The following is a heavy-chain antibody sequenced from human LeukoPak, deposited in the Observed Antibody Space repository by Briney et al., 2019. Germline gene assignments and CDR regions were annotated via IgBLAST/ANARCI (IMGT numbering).Heavy chain of an antibody. J-gene: IGHJ2*01. Sequence: SVKVSCKASGGTFSSYAISWVRQAPGQGLEWMGRIIPIFGIANYAQKFQGRVTITANKSTSTAYMELSSLRSEDTAVYYCARDLCSSTSCPHRNWYFDLWGRGTLVTVSS. D-gene: IGHD2-2*01. V-gene: IGHV1-69*04. CDR2: IIPIFGIA. CDR3: ARDLCSSTSCPHRNWYFDL. CDR1: GGTFSSYA.